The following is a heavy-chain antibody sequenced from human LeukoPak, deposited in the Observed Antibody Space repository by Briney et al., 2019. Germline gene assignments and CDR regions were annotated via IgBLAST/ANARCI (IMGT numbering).Heavy chain of an antibody. J-gene: IGHJ4*02. Sequence: SETLSLTCTVSGGSISSYYRSWIRQPAGKGLEWIGRIYTSGSTNYNPSLKSRVTMSVDTSKNQFSLKLSSVTAADTAVYYCARSPRNPGQYYFDYWGQGTLVTVSS. CDR3: ARSPRNPGQYYFDY. V-gene: IGHV4-4*07. CDR2: IYTSGST. CDR1: GGSISSYY.